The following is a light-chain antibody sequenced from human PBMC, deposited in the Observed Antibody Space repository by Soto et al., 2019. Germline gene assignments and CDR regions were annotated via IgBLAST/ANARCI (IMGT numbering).Light chain of an antibody. Sequence: QSVLTQPASVSGSPGQSITISCTGTSSDVGGYNYVSWYQQHPGKAPKLMIYEVSNRPSGVSNRFSGSKSGNTASLTISGVHAEDEDDYYCSSYTSSSTPQWVFGGGTKLTVL. CDR1: SSDVGGYNY. V-gene: IGLV2-14*01. CDR3: SSYTSSSTPQWV. J-gene: IGLJ3*02. CDR2: EVS.